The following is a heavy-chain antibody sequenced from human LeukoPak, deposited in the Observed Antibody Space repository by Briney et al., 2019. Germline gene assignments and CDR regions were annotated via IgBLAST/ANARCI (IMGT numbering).Heavy chain of an antibody. Sequence: SETLSLTCTVSGGSISSYYWSWIRQPPGKGLEWIGYIYYSGSTNYNPSLKSRVTISVDTSKNQFSLKLSSVTAADTAVYYCARLTGYSSGWYLFDAFDFWGQGTMVTVSS. CDR2: IYYSGST. CDR1: GGSISSYY. V-gene: IGHV4-59*01. CDR3: ARLTGYSSGWYLFDAFDF. J-gene: IGHJ3*01. D-gene: IGHD6-19*01.